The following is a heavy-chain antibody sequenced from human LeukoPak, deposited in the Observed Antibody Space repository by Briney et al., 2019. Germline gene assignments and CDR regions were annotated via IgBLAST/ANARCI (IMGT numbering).Heavy chain of an antibody. Sequence: SETLSLTCTVSGGSISGSSYYWGWIRQPPGKGLEWIGSIYYSGSTYYNPSLKSRVTISVDTSKNQFSLKLSSVTAADTAVYYCARVSTGWYHYFDSWGQGTLVTVSS. CDR2: IYYSGST. D-gene: IGHD6-19*01. CDR3: ARVSTGWYHYFDS. V-gene: IGHV4-39*07. J-gene: IGHJ4*02. CDR1: GGSISGSSYY.